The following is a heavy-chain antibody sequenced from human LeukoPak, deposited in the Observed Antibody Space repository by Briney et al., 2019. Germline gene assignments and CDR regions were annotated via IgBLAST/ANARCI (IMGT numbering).Heavy chain of an antibody. CDR2: IYHSGST. Sequence: SGALSLPFTGSGGSINSYYWSWVRQPPGKGLEGGGEIYHSGSTNSNPSLQSRVTISVDKSKNQLSLKLSSVTAADTAVYYCAREIVGGTGGFDYWGQGTLVTVSS. CDR1: GGSINSYY. J-gene: IGHJ4*02. D-gene: IGHD1-26*01. V-gene: IGHV4-59*12. CDR3: AREIVGGTGGFDY.